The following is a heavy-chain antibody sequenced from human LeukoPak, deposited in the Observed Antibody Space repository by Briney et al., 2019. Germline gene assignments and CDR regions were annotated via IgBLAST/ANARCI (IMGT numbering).Heavy chain of an antibody. CDR1: GGSISSYY. V-gene: IGHV4-59*01. J-gene: IGHJ6*02. CDR2: IYYSGST. Sequence: SETLSLTCTVPGGSISSYYWSWIRQPPGKGLEWIGYIYYSGSTNYNPSPKSRVTISVDTSKNQFSLKLSSVTAADTAVYYCARDNWNYGSSMDVWGQGTTVTVSS. CDR3: ARDNWNYGSSMDV. D-gene: IGHD1-7*01.